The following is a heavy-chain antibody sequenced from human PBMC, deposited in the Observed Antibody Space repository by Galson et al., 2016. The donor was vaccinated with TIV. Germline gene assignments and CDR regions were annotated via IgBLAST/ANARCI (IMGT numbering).Heavy chain of an antibody. CDR2: IDPDDSET. J-gene: IGHJ6*02. CDR1: GYPFSSWW. Sequence: QSGAEVTKPGEALKISCKGSGYPFSSWWIAWVRQMPGKGLEWMGKIDPDDSETRYSPSFQGQVTISVDKSTRTAFLQWRSLKASDTGMYYCARQAGRGYVLDVWGLGATVIVS. CDR3: ARQAGRGYVLDV. D-gene: IGHD3-3*01. V-gene: IGHV5-51*01.